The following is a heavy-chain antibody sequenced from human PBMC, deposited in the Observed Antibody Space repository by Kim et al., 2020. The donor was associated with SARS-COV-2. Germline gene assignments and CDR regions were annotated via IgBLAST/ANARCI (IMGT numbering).Heavy chain of an antibody. J-gene: IGHJ5*02. V-gene: IGHV4-39*02. D-gene: IGHD6-13*01. CDR2: IYYSGNT. Sequence: SETLSLTCTVSGGSISSTSYYWGWIRQPPGKGLEWIGSIYYSGNTYYNPSLKSRVTISVDTSKNQFSLKLSSVTAADTAVYYCARERLAAPGPLGWFDPWGQGTLVTVSS. CDR1: GGSISSTSYY. CDR3: ARERLAAPGPLGWFDP.